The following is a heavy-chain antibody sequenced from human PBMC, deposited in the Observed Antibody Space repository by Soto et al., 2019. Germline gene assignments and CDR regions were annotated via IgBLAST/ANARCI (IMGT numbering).Heavy chain of an antibody. V-gene: IGHV4-34*01. D-gene: IGHD3-16*01. Sequence: QVQLQQWGAGLLKPSSTLSLTCAVDGGLFSGYYWRWIRQPPRNGLKWSGEINDSGSTKYSPPLKRRATISVDTSKTQFSRILSSVPAAYTAVYCCARGRGIVGDVTPFDYRGQGTLVTVS. CDR3: ARGRGIVGDVTPFDY. CDR1: GGLFSGYY. CDR2: INDSGST. J-gene: IGHJ4*02.